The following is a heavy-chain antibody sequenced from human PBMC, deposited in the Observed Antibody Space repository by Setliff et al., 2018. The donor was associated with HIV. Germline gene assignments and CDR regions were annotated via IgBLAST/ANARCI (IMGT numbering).Heavy chain of an antibody. CDR2: ISSSGSYI. Sequence: GGSLRLSCAASGFTFSSYSMNWVRQAPGKGLEWVSSISSSGSYIFYADSVQGRFTISRDNAKNSLYLQMNSLRAEDTAVYFCARDCSAGSCYRFDSWGRGTLVTVSS. CDR3: ARDCSAGSCYRFDS. V-gene: IGHV3-21*01. J-gene: IGHJ5*01. CDR1: GFTFSSYS. D-gene: IGHD2-15*01.